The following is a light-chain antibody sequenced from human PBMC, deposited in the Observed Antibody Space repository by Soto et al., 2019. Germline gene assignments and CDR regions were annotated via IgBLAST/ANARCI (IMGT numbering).Light chain of an antibody. V-gene: IGKV3-15*01. J-gene: IGKJ4*01. CDR2: GAF. Sequence: EIVMTQSPATLSVSPGETATLSCRASQSVSYNIAWYQQKPGQGPRLLIYGAFTRATGIPARFSGSGSGTEFTLTNSSLQSEDFAVYYCQQYKNWPPLTFGGGTKVEIK. CDR3: QQYKNWPPLT. CDR1: QSVSYN.